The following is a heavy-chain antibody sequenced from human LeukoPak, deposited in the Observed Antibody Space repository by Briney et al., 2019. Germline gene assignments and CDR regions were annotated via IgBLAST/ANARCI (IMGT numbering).Heavy chain of an antibody. CDR3: ARADDYGDY. CDR2: ISYDGSNK. J-gene: IGHJ4*02. CDR1: GFTFSSYA. Sequence: GGSLRLSCAASGFTFSSYAMHWVRQAPGKGLEWVAVISYDGSNKYYADSVKGRFTISGDNSKNTLYLQMNSLRAEDTAVYYCARADDYGDYWGQGTLVTVSS. V-gene: IGHV3-30-3*01.